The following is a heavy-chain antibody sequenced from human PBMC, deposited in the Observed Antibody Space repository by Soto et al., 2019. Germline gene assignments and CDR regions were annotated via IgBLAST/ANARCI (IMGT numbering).Heavy chain of an antibody. D-gene: IGHD3-22*01. CDR3: ARVVYYDSSGYQY. Sequence: GGSLRLSCAASGFTLISYNMNWVRQAPGKGLEWVSSISGSSSYIYYADSVKGRFTISRDNAKNSLYLQMNSLRAEDTAVYYCARVVYYDSSGYQYWGQGTLVTVSS. CDR2: ISGSSSYI. J-gene: IGHJ4*02. CDR1: GFTLISYN. V-gene: IGHV3-21*01.